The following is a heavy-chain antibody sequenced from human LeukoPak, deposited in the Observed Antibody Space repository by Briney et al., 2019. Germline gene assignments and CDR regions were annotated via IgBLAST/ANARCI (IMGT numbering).Heavy chain of an antibody. V-gene: IGHV4-59*01. J-gene: IGHJ6*02. D-gene: IGHD1-7*01. Sequence: SETLSLTCTVSGGSISSYYWSRIRQPPGKGLEWIGYIYYSGSTNYNPSLKSRVTISVDTSKNQFSLKLSSVTAADTAVYYCARANSGPHYYYGMDVWGQGTTVTVSS. CDR2: IYYSGST. CDR1: GGSISSYY. CDR3: ARANSGPHYYYGMDV.